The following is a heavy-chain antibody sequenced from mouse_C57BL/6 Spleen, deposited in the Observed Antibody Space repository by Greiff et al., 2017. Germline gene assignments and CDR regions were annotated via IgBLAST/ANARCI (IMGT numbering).Heavy chain of an antibody. CDR1: GFTFSDYG. Sequence: EVKLVESGGGLVKPGGSLKLSCAASGFTFSDYGMHWVRQAPEKGLEWVAYISSGSSTIYYADTVKGRFTISRDNAKNTLFLQMTSLRSEDTAMYYCGRSSNYAFFFDYWGQGTTLTVSS. D-gene: IGHD2-5*01. CDR2: ISSGSSTI. V-gene: IGHV5-17*01. CDR3: GRSSNYAFFFDY. J-gene: IGHJ2*01.